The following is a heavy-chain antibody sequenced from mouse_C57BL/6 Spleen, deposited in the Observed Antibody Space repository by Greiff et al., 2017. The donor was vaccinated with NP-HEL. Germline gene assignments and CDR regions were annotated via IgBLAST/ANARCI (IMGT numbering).Heavy chain of an antibody. D-gene: IGHD2-2*01. CDR1: GYTFTSYW. Sequence: QVQLQQSGAELVMPGASVKLSCKASGYTFTSYWMHWVKQRPGQGLEWIGEIDPSDSYTNYNQKFKGKSTLTVDKSSSTAYMQLSSLTSEDSAVYYCARSMVTSFAYWGQGTLVTVSA. J-gene: IGHJ3*01. CDR2: IDPSDSYT. CDR3: ARSMVTSFAY. V-gene: IGHV1-69*01.